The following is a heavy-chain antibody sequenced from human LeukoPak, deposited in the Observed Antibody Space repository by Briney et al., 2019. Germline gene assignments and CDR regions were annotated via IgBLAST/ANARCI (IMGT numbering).Heavy chain of an antibody. CDR1: GFTFSSYS. Sequence: GGSLRLSCAASGFTFSSYSMNWVRQAPGKGLEWVSYISSSSSAIYYADSVKGRFTISRDNAKNSLYLQMNSLRAEDTAVYYCAREFSGSNYGFPFDYWGQGTLVTVSS. CDR2: ISSSSSAI. D-gene: IGHD1-26*01. J-gene: IGHJ4*02. CDR3: AREFSGSNYGFPFDY. V-gene: IGHV3-48*01.